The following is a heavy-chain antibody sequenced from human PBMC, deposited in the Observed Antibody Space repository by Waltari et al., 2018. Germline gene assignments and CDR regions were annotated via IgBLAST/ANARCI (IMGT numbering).Heavy chain of an antibody. CDR2: INHSGST. CDR1: GGSFSGYY. CDR3: ARGLEGLRLGEVDY. Sequence: QVQLQQWGAGLLKPSETLSLTCAVYGGSFSGYYWSWIRQPPGKGLEWVGEINHSGSTNYNPALKSRVTISVHTPKNQVSLKLSSVTAADTAVYYCARGLEGLRLGEVDYWGQGTLVTVSS. V-gene: IGHV4-34*01. D-gene: IGHD3-16*01. J-gene: IGHJ4*02.